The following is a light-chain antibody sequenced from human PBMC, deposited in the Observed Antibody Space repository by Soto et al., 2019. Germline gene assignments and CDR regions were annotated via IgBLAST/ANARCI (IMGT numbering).Light chain of an antibody. CDR2: GNS. V-gene: IGLV1-40*01. Sequence: QSVLTQPPSVSGAPGQRVTISCTGSSSNIGAGYDVHWYQQLPGTAPKLLIYGNSNRPSGVPDRFSGSKSGTSASLAITGIQAEDEADYYCQSYDSSLSGYVFRTGTKLTVL. J-gene: IGLJ1*01. CDR3: QSYDSSLSGYV. CDR1: SSNIGAGYD.